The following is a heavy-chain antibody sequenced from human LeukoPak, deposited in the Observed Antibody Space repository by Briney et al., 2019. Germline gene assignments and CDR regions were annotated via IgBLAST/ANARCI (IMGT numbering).Heavy chain of an antibody. Sequence: ASVKVSCKASGYTFTGYYMHWVRQAPGQGLEWMGWINPNSGGTNYAQKFQGRVTMTRDTSISTAYMELSRLRSDDTAVYYCGRVGSRIVGATKILDYWGQGTLVTVSS. D-gene: IGHD1-26*01. CDR1: GYTFTGYY. CDR3: GRVGSRIVGATKILDY. CDR2: INPNSGGT. J-gene: IGHJ4*02. V-gene: IGHV1-2*02.